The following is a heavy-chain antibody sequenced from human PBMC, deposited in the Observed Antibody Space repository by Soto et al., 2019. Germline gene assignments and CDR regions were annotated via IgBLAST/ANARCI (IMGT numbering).Heavy chain of an antibody. D-gene: IGHD2-2*01. J-gene: IGHJ4*02. V-gene: IGHV3-30-3*01. CDR1: GFTFSSYA. CDR2: ISYDGSNK. Sequence: GGPLRLSCAASGFTFSSYAMHWVRQAPGKGLEWVAVISYDGSNKYYADSVKGRFTISRDNSKNTLYLQMNSLRAEDTAVYYCARSPCSSASCYPLYWGQGTLVTVSS. CDR3: ARSPCSSASCYPLY.